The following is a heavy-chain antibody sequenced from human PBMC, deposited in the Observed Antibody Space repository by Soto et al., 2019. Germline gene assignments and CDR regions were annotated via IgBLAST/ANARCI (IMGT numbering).Heavy chain of an antibody. V-gene: IGHV3-23*03. J-gene: IGHJ5*02. Sequence: GGSLRLSCAASGFTFSSYAMSWVRQAPGKGLEWVSILYSGGTTYYADSVKGRFTFSRDNAANTVFLQMNNLRVEDTAVYYCVRDRGGSYWLDPWGQGTLVTVSS. CDR2: ILYSGGTT. D-gene: IGHD1-26*01. CDR1: GFTFSSYA. CDR3: VRDRGGSYWLDP.